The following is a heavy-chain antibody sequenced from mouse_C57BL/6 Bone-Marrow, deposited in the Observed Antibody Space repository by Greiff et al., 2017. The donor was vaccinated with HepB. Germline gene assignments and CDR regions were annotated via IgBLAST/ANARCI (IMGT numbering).Heavy chain of an antibody. CDR1: GYTFTSYW. D-gene: IGHD2-4*01. J-gene: IGHJ2*01. CDR3: ARSYDYYFDY. V-gene: IGHV1-50*01. Sequence: VQLQQPGAELVKPGASVKLSCKASGYTFTSYWMQWVKQRPGQGLEWIGEIDPSDSYTNYNQKFKGKATLTVDTSSSTAYMQLSSLTSEDSAVYYCARSYDYYFDYWGQGTTLTVSS. CDR2: IDPSDSYT.